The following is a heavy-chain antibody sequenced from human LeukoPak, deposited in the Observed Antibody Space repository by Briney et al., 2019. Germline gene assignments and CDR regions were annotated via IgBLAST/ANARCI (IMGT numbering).Heavy chain of an antibody. V-gene: IGHV4-59*02. Sequence: SETLSLTCSVFGGSVSGYYWTWVRQPPGKGLEWIGQIHYSGKADYNPSLKSRITISVDTSKNEISLRMSTMTAADTGLYYCGKIGGDYVMAGWGQGTTVTVSS. D-gene: IGHD3-16*01. CDR1: GGSVSGYY. J-gene: IGHJ6*02. CDR3: GKIGGDYVMAG. CDR2: IHYSGKA.